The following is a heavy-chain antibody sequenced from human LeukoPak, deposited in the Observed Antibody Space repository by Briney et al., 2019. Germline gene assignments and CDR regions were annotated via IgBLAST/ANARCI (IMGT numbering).Heavy chain of an antibody. CDR2: VYPDDSDT. V-gene: IGHV5-51*01. D-gene: IGHD3-22*01. CDR3: ARSRDSSGYYYLI. CDR1: GYTFTNYW. Sequence: KHGESLKISCEASGYTFTNYWIAWVRQMPGKGLELMGIVYPDDSDTKYSPSFQGQVTISADKYISTAYLQWSSLKAADTAVYYCARSRDSSGYYYLIWGQGTLVTVSS. J-gene: IGHJ4*02.